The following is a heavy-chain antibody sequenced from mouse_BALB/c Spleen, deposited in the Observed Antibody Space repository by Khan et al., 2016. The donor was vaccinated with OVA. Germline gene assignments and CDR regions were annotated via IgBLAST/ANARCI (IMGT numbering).Heavy chain of an antibody. CDR3: TRGGYGSPFAY. V-gene: IGHV1S81*02. CDR1: GYTFTSYY. D-gene: IGHD1-1*01. CDR2: INPSNGGT. J-gene: IGHJ3*01. Sequence: QVQLQQSGAELVKPGASVKLSCKASGYTFTSYYMYWVKQRPGQGLEWIGEINPSNGGTNVNEKFKSKATLTVDKSSRKAYMEVSSLTSEDSAVYYCTRGGYGSPFAYWGQGTLVTVSA.